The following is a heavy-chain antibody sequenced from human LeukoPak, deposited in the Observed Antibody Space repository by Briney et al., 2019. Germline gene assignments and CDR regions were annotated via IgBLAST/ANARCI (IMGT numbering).Heavy chain of an antibody. D-gene: IGHD3-10*01. CDR2: INPNSSGT. CDR3: ARVTAYYGSGTEADY. Sequence: GASVRVSCKASGYTFTGYYMHWVRQAPGQGLEWMGWINPNSSGTNYAQKFQGRVTMTRDTSISTAYMELSRLRSDDTAVYYCARVTAYYGSGTEADYWGQGTVVTVSS. CDR1: GYTFTGYY. J-gene: IGHJ4*02. V-gene: IGHV1-2*02.